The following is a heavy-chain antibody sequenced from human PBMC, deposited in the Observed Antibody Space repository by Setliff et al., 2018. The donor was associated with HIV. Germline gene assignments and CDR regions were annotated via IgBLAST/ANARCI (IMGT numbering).Heavy chain of an antibody. CDR3: AKDRYYDSSGSPFDY. CDR1: GFTFGDYA. D-gene: IGHD3-22*01. V-gene: IGHV3-49*04. J-gene: IGHJ4*02. CDR2: IRSKAYGGTT. Sequence: PGGSLRLSCTASGFTFGDYAMSWVRQAPGKGLEWVGFIRSKAYGGTTEYAASVKGRFTISRDNSKNTLYLQMNSLRAEDTAVYYCAKDRYYDSSGSPFDYWGQGTLVTVSS.